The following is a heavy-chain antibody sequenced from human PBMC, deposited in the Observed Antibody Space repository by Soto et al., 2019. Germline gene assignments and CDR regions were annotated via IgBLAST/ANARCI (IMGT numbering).Heavy chain of an antibody. CDR2: IYATGTT. V-gene: IGHV4-4*07. CDR3: VRDGTKTLRDWFDP. D-gene: IGHD1-1*01. CDR1: GASISGFY. J-gene: IGHJ5*02. Sequence: SETLSLTCTVSGASISGFYWSWIQKSAGKGLEWIGRIYATGTTDYNPSLKSRVMMSVDTSKKQFSLKLRSVTAADTAVYYCVRDGTKTLRDWFDPWGQGISVTVSS.